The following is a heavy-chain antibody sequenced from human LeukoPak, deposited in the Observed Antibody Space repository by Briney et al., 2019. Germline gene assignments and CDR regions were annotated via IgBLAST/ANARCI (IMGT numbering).Heavy chain of an antibody. V-gene: IGHV1-3*01. CDR2: INAGNGNT. J-gene: IGHJ4*02. CDR3: ARDCSGGSCYDGVDY. CDR1: GYTFTSYA. D-gene: IGHD2-15*01. Sequence: ASVKVSCKASGYTFTSYAMHWVRQAPGQRLEWMGWINAGNGNTKYSQKFQGRVTITRDISASTAYMELSSLRSEDTAVYYCARDCSGGSCYDGVDYWGQGTLVTVSS.